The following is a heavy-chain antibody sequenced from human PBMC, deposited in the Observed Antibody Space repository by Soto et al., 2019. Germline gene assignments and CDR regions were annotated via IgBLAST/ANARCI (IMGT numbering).Heavy chain of an antibody. CDR3: ARDKFSGLRGYYYYGMDV. V-gene: IGHV1-69*06. CDR1: GGTFSSYA. D-gene: IGHD5-12*01. Sequence: QVQLVQSGAEVKKPGSSVKVSCKASGGTFSSYAISWVRQAPGQGLEWMGGIIPIFGTANYAQKFQGRVTITADKSTSTAYMELSSLRSEDTAVYYCARDKFSGLRGYYYYGMDVWGQGTTVTVSS. CDR2: IIPIFGTA. J-gene: IGHJ6*02.